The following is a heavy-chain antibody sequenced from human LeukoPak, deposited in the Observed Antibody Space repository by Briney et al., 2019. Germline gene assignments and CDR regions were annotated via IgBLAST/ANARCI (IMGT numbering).Heavy chain of an antibody. V-gene: IGHV1-18*01. J-gene: IGHJ5*02. CDR3: ARDNSVGDYAWWFDP. CDR2: ISAYNHNT. CDR1: GYTFINYG. Sequence: GASVKVSCKASGYTFINYGINWVRQAPGQGLEWMGWISAYNHNTDYAQKFQDRVTMTRDMSTSTDYMELSSLRSEDTAVYYCARDNSVGDYAWWFDPWGQGTLVTVSS. D-gene: IGHD1-26*01.